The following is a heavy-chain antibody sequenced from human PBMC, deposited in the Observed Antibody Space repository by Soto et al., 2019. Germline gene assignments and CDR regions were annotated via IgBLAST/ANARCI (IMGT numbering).Heavy chain of an antibody. Sequence: SETLSLTCTVSGGSISSYYWSWIRQPAGKGLEWIGRIYTSGSTNYNPSLKSRVTMSVDTPKNQFSLKLSSVTAADTAVYYCAVDSSSRAWGGWFDPWGQGTLVTVSS. CDR3: AVDSSSRAWGGWFDP. J-gene: IGHJ5*02. CDR1: GGSISSYY. CDR2: IYTSGST. D-gene: IGHD6-13*01. V-gene: IGHV4-4*07.